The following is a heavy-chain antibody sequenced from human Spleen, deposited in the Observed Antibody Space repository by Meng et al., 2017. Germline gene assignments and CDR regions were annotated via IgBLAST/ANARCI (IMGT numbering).Heavy chain of an antibody. CDR3: ARVLGVARSAFDI. J-gene: IGHJ3*02. D-gene: IGHD3-3*01. CDR1: GYTFTSYY. CDR2: INPSGGST. Sequence: ASVKVSCKASGYTFTSYYMHWVRQAPGQGLEWMGIINPSGGSTSYVQKFQGRVTMTRDTSTSTVYMELSSLRSEDTAVYYCARVLGVARSAFDIWGQGTMVTVS. V-gene: IGHV1-46*01.